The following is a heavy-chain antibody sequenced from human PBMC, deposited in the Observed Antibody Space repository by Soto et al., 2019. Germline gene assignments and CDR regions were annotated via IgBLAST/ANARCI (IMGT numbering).Heavy chain of an antibody. D-gene: IGHD3-3*01. CDR2: IYYSGST. J-gene: IGHJ6*03. CDR1: GGSISSYY. V-gene: IGHV4-59*01. Sequence: SETLSLTCTVSGGSISSYYWSWIRQPPGKGLEWIGYIYYSGSTNYNPSLKSRVTISVDTSKNQFSLKLSSVTAADTAVYYCARDLRYYDFWSGSYRATRYYYYYMDVWGKGTTVTVSS. CDR3: ARDLRYYDFWSGSYRATRYYYYYMDV.